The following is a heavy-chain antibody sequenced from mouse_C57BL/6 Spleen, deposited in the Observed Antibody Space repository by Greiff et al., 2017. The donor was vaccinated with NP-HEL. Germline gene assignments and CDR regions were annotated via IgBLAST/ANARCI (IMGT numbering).Heavy chain of an antibody. CDR1: GFTFSDYG. V-gene: IGHV5-17*01. CDR2: ISSGSSTI. D-gene: IGHD2-1*01. Sequence: EVKLMESGGGLVKPGGSLKLSCAASGFTFSDYGMHWVRQAPEKGLEWVAYISSGSSTIYYADTVKGRFTISRDNAKNTLFLQMTSLRSEDTAMYYCARKVTGDWYFDVWGTGTTVTVSS. J-gene: IGHJ1*03. CDR3: ARKVTGDWYFDV.